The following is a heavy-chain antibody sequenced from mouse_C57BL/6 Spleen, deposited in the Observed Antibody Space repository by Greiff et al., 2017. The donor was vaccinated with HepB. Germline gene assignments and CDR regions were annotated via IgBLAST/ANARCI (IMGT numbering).Heavy chain of an antibody. Sequence: QVQLQQSGPELVKPGASVKISCKASGYAFSSSWMNWVKQRPGKGLEWIGRIYPGDGDTNYNGKFKGKATLTADKSSSTAYMQLSSLTSEDSAVYFCARCDYGSSLYAMDYWGQGTSVTVSS. D-gene: IGHD1-1*01. V-gene: IGHV1-82*01. CDR3: ARCDYGSSLYAMDY. CDR1: GYAFSSSW. J-gene: IGHJ4*01. CDR2: IYPGDGDT.